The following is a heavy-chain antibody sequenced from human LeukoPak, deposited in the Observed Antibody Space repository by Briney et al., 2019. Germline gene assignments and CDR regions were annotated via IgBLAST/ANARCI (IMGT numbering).Heavy chain of an antibody. CDR2: INHSGYT. D-gene: IGHD4-17*01. V-gene: IGHV4-34*01. CDR3: TRMTTGHDY. CDR1: GVSFNDYY. J-gene: IGHJ4*02. Sequence: SETLSLTCAVSGVSFNDYYWSWVRQTPGKGLEWIGEINHSGYTNDSPSLKSRVTLSIDTSRKQSSLNLRSVTVADTGIYYCTRMTTGHDYWGQGTLVTVSS.